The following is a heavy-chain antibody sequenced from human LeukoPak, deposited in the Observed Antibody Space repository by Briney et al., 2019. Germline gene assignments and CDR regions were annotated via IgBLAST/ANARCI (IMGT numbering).Heavy chain of an antibody. D-gene: IGHD1-26*01. CDR2: IIPILGIA. CDR3: ARDPGIVGATFDY. J-gene: IGHJ4*02. CDR1: GYTFTSYD. Sequence: SVKVSCKASGYTFTSYDINWVRQAPGQGLEWMGRIIPILGIANYAQKFQGRVTITADKSTSTAYMELSSLRSEDTAVYYCARDPGIVGATFDYWGQGTLVTVSS. V-gene: IGHV1-69*04.